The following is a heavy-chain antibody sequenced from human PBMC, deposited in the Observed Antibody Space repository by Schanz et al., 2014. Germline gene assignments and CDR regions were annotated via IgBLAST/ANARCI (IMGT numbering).Heavy chain of an antibody. CDR3: ARIGGSVFDY. D-gene: IGHD3-10*01. CDR1: GFTFSSYS. Sequence: EVQLVQSGGGLVQPGGSLRLSCTASGFTFSSYSMNWVRQAPGKGLEWVSSISSGGNPYYANSVKGRFGISRDNSKNSLYLQMNSLRAEDTAVYYCARIGGSVFDYWAQGTLVTVSS. J-gene: IGHJ4*02. CDR2: ISSGGNP. V-gene: IGHV3-48*04.